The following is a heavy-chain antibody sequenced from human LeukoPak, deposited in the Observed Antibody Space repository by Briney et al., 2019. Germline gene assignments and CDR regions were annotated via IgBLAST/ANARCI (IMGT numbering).Heavy chain of an antibody. Sequence: PGRSLRLSCAASGFTFSHYGMHWARQAPGKGLEWVTFISNDGNYKYYADSVKGRFTISRDNSKNTLYLQMNSLRAEDTAVYYCARDGYCSTASCYPNHFHSWGQGTLVTVSS. V-gene: IGHV3-30*03. CDR3: ARDGYCSTASCYPNHFHS. D-gene: IGHD2-2*03. CDR1: GFTFSHYG. J-gene: IGHJ4*02. CDR2: ISNDGNYK.